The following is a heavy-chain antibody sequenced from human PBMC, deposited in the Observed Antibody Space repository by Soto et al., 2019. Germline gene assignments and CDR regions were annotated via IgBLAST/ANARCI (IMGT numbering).Heavy chain of an antibody. CDR1: VGTLGSYT. V-gene: IGHV1-69*02. Sequence: SVKVSCKASVGTLGSYTISWVRQAPGQGLEWMGRIIPILGIANYAQKFQGRVTITADKSTSTAYMELSSLRSEDTAVYYCAMLEYGFDYWGQGTQVTVSS. CDR3: AMLEYGFDY. D-gene: IGHD2-2*01. J-gene: IGHJ4*02. CDR2: IIPILGIA.